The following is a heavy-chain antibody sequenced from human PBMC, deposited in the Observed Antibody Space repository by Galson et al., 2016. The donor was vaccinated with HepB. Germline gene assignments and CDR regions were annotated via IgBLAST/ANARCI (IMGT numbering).Heavy chain of an antibody. CDR2: FDPEGGET. D-gene: IGHD3-10*01. Sequence: SVKVSCKVSGYTLTELSIHWVRRAPGKGLEWMGGFDPEGGETIYSQKFQGRVTMTQDTSTDTAYMELSGLRSEDTAIYYCADLEDMIRGRSPPRFNYYYAMDVWRQGTTVTVSS. V-gene: IGHV1-24*01. CDR1: GYTLTELS. J-gene: IGHJ6*02. CDR3: ADLEDMIRGRSPPRFNYYYAMDV.